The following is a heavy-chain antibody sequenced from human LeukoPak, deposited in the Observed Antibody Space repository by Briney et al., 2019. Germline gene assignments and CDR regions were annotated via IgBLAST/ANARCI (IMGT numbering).Heavy chain of an antibody. CDR2: INPSGGST. Sequence: ASVKVSCKASGYTFASYYMHWVRQAPGQGLEWMGIINPSGGSTSYAQKFQGRVTMTRDMSTSTVYMELSSLRSEDTAVYYCARGNYAEYYCYYMDVWGKGTTVTVSS. D-gene: IGHD1-7*01. CDR1: GYTFASYY. CDR3: ARGNYAEYYCYYMDV. J-gene: IGHJ6*03. V-gene: IGHV1-46*01.